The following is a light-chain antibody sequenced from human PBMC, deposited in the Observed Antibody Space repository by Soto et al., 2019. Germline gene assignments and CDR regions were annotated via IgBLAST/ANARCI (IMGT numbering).Light chain of an antibody. J-gene: IGLJ1*01. CDR3: TSYTSSITYV. V-gene: IGLV2-14*01. CDR2: EVN. Sequence: QSALTQPASLSGSPGQSITISCTGTSSDIGAYDYVSWFQQHPGKAPKLMISEVNNRPSGVSNRFSGSKSGNTAYLTISGLQAEDEADYYCTSYTSSITYVFGTGTKVTVL. CDR1: SSDIGAYDY.